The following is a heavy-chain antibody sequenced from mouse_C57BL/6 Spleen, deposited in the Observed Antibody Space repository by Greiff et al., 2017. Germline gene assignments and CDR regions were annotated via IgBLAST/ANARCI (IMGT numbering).Heavy chain of an antibody. V-gene: IGHV1-66*01. Sequence: QVQLQQSGPELVKPGASVKISCKASGYSFTSYYIHWVKQRPGQGLEWIGWISPGSGNNKYNEKFKGKATLTAYKSSSTAYMQLSSLTSEDSAVSYCSRDYGSSYEYWFAYWCQGTLVTVSA. CDR1: GYSFTSYY. D-gene: IGHD1-1*01. CDR2: ISPGSGNN. J-gene: IGHJ3*01. CDR3: SRDYGSSYEYWFAY.